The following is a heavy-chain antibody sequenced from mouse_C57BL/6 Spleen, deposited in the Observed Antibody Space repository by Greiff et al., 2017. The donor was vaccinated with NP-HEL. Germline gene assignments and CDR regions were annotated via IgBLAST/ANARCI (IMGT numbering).Heavy chain of an antibody. Sequence: QVQLQQPGAELVKPGASVKLSCKASGYTFTSYWMQWVKQRPGQGLEWIGEIDPSDSYTTYNQKFKGKATLTVDTSSSTAYMQLSSLTSEDSAVYYCARCVDYDGGYAMDYWGQGTSVTVSS. CDR1: GYTFTSYW. D-gene: IGHD2-4*01. CDR2: IDPSDSYT. CDR3: ARCVDYDGGYAMDY. J-gene: IGHJ4*01. V-gene: IGHV1-50*01.